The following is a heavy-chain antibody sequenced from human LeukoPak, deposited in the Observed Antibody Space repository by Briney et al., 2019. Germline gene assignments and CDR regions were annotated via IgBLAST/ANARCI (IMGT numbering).Heavy chain of an antibody. D-gene: IGHD1-20*01. CDR2: TFYSGST. J-gene: IGHJ4*02. CDR1: GGSISSFY. Sequence: KTSETLSLTCTVSGGSISSFYWSWIRQPPGKGLEWIGYTFYSGSTNYNPSLKSRITISADTSKNQVSLRLTSVNAADTAVYYCARDKVITGLFDYWGQGILVTVSS. V-gene: IGHV4-59*01. CDR3: ARDKVITGLFDY.